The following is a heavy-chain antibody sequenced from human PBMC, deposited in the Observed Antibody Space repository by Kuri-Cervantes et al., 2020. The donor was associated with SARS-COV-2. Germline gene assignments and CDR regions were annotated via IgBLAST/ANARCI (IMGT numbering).Heavy chain of an antibody. CDR1: GGSFSGYY. V-gene: IGHV4-34*01. CDR2: INHSGST. D-gene: IGHD4-17*01. J-gene: IGHJ4*02. Sequence: SQTLSLTCAVYGGSFSGYYWSWIRQPPGKGLEWIGEINHSGSTNYNPSLKSRVTISVDTSKNQFSLKLSSVTAADTAVYYCARHLSDYGDYSALGYFDYWGQGTLVTVSS. CDR3: ARHLSDYGDYSALGYFDY.